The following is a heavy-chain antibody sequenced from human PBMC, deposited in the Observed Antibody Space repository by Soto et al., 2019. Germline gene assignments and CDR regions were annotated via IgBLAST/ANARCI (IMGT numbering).Heavy chain of an antibody. CDR2: ISWNSGRI. J-gene: IGHJ4*02. Sequence: EVQLVESGGGLVQPGRSLRLSCAASGFTFDDYAMHWVRQAPGKGLEWVSTISWNSGRIGYADSVKGRFTISRDNAKNSLYLQMNSLRAEDTALYYCAKGYYYDSGYDFDQWGQGTQVTVSS. V-gene: IGHV3-9*01. D-gene: IGHD3-22*01. CDR3: AKGYYYDSGYDFDQ. CDR1: GFTFDDYA.